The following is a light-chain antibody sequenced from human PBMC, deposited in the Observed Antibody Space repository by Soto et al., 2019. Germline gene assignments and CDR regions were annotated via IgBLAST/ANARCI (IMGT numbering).Light chain of an antibody. V-gene: IGKV1-39*01. CDR1: QSISTY. CDR2: AAS. J-gene: IGKJ5*01. CDR3: QQSYSTPIT. Sequence: IQMTQSPSSLSASVGDRVTSTCRASQSISTYLNWYQQKPGKAPKLLIYAASTLQSGVPSRFSGSGSGTDFTLTISSLQPEDFATYYCQQSYSTPITFGQGTRLESK.